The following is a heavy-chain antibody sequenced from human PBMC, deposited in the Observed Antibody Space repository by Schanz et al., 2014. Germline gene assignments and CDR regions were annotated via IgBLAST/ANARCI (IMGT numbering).Heavy chain of an antibody. D-gene: IGHD3-10*01. Sequence: EVQLLESGGGLAQPGGSLRLSCAASGFTFSSYWMSWVRQAPGKGLEWVANIKQDGSERYYVDSVKGRFTISRDNAKNSLYLQMNSLRAEDTAVYYCRLWFGELYYGMDVWGQGTTVTVSS. CDR3: RLWFGELYYGMDV. J-gene: IGHJ6*02. CDR2: IKQDGSER. CDR1: GFTFSSYW. V-gene: IGHV3-7*03.